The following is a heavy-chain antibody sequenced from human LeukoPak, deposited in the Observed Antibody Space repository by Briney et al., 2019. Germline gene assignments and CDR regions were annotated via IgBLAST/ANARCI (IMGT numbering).Heavy chain of an antibody. CDR2: ISSSSSFI. CDR1: GSTFNSYS. J-gene: IGHJ4*02. CDR3: ARDLSGGGWYF. D-gene: IGHD6-19*01. V-gene: IGHV3-21*01. Sequence: GGSLRLSCAASGSTFNSYSMNWVRQAPGKGLEWVSSISSSSSFIYYADSVKGRFTISRDNAKSSLDLQMNSLRVEDTAVYYCARDLSGGGWYFGGQGTLVTVSS.